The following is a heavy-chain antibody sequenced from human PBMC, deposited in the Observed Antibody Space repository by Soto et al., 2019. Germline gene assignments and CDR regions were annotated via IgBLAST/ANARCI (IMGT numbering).Heavy chain of an antibody. J-gene: IGHJ4*02. CDR3: ARGGNPDY. CDR1: GFTFSNYW. D-gene: IGHD4-4*01. CDR2: IQSDGSST. Sequence: EVQLVESGGGLVQPGGSLRLSCAASGFTFSNYWMHWVRQAPGKGLLWVSRIQSDGSSTDYADSVKGRFTISRDNAKNTVYLQINSLRADDTAVYYCARGGNPDYWGRGTPVTSSS. V-gene: IGHV3-74*01.